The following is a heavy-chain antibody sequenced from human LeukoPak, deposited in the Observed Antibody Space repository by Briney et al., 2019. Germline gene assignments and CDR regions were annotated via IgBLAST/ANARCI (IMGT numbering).Heavy chain of an antibody. Sequence: GGSLRLSCAASGFTFSSFGMHWVRQAPGKGLEWVAVISKDGTDKFYGDSVKGRFTISRDNSKDTLYLQMNSLRAEDTAVYYCARLRGPETYFDYWGQGTLVTVSS. CDR3: ARLRGPETYFDY. CDR2: ISKDGTDK. J-gene: IGHJ4*02. CDR1: GFTFSSFG. D-gene: IGHD3-10*01. V-gene: IGHV3-30*03.